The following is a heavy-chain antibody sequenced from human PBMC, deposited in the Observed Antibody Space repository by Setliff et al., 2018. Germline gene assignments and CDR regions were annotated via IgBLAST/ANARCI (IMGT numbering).Heavy chain of an antibody. CDR1: GHTFTGYY. CDR2: INPNSGGT. J-gene: IGHJ5*02. V-gene: IGHV1-2*02. D-gene: IGHD6-19*01. Sequence: ASVKVSCKASGHTFTGYYMHWARQAPGQGLEWMGWINPNSGGTNYAQKFQGRVTMTRDTSISTAYMELSRLRSDDTAVYYCARNRIAVAGKGNWFDPWGQGTLVTVSS. CDR3: ARNRIAVAGKGNWFDP.